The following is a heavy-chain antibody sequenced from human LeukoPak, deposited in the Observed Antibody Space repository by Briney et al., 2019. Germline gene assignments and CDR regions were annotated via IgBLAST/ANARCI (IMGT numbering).Heavy chain of an antibody. CDR3: ARLGSGWSFDY. V-gene: IGHV3-33*01. D-gene: IGHD6-19*01. J-gene: IGHJ4*02. CDR2: IWYDGSEK. Sequence: SGRSLRLPCAASGFTFTSYGIDWVRQAPGKGLEWVAVIWYDGSEKYYADSVKGRFTISRDQSKNTAYLQMNSLRAEDTAVYYCARLGSGWSFDYWGQGAWSPSPQ. CDR1: GFTFTSYG.